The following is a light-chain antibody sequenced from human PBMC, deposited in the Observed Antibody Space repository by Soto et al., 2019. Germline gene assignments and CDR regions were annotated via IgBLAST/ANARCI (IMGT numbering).Light chain of an antibody. Sequence: EIVLTQSPATLSLSPGERATLSCRASQSISSYLAWYQQKPGQSPRLLISDSSKRATGVPARFSGSGSGTDFTLTIRPLEAEDSAVYYCQHRDNWPPGASFGGGTKVEI. CDR2: DSS. J-gene: IGKJ4*01. CDR1: QSISSY. V-gene: IGKV3-11*01. CDR3: QHRDNWPPGAS.